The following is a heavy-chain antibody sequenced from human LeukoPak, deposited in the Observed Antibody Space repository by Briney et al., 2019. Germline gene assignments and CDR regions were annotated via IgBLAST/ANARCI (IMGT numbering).Heavy chain of an antibody. Sequence: PGGSLRLSCAASGFTFSTYSMNWVRQAPGKGLEWVSYISSSGSTIYYADSVKGRFTISRDNAKNSLYLRMNSLRAEDTAVYYCAELGITMIGGVWGKGTTVTVSS. J-gene: IGHJ6*04. CDR1: GFTFSTYS. CDR3: AELGITMIGGV. V-gene: IGHV3-48*04. D-gene: IGHD3-10*02. CDR2: ISSSGSTI.